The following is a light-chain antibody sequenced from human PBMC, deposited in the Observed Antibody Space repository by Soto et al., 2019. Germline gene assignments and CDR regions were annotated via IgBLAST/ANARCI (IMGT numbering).Light chain of an antibody. V-gene: IGKV3-11*01. CDR2: DAS. Sequence: EIMLTQSPATLSLSPGERATLSCRASQSVSSYLAWYQQKPGQAPRLLIYDASSRATGIPARFSGSGSGTDFTLTISSLEPEDVAVYYCQQRSNWLTFGPGNKVYI. CDR3: QQRSNWLT. CDR1: QSVSSY. J-gene: IGKJ3*01.